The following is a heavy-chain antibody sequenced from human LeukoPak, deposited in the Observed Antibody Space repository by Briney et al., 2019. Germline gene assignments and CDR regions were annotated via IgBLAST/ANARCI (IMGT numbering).Heavy chain of an antibody. CDR2: ITSGSGSNV. J-gene: IGHJ4*02. Sequence: GGSLRLSCAASGFTFSSHAMSWVRQAPGKGLEWVSAITSGSGSNVYYTDSLKGRFTISRDNSKNTLYLHMNSLRAEDTAVYYCARHGSWSFDYWGQGTLLTISA. V-gene: IGHV3-23*01. D-gene: IGHD6-13*01. CDR1: GFTFSSHA. CDR3: ARHGSWSFDY.